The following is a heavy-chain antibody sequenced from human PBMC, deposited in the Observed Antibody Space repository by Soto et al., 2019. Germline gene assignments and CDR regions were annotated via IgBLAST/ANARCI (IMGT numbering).Heavy chain of an antibody. J-gene: IGHJ4*02. CDR2: ISSSSTYI. Sequence: EVQLVESGGGLVKPGGSLRLSCAASGFTFSSYSMNWVRQAPGKGLEWVSSISSSSTYIYYADSVEGRFTISRDNAKNSLYLQVNSLRAEDTAVYYCARLHPHLPFDYWGQGTLVTVSS. CDR3: ARLHPHLPFDY. CDR1: GFTFSSYS. V-gene: IGHV3-21*01.